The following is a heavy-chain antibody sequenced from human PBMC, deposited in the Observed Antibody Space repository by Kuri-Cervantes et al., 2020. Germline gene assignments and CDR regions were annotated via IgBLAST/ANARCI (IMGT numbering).Heavy chain of an antibody. J-gene: IGHJ6*02. V-gene: IGHV1-2*02. CDR3: ARGWNHTTTYYYYYGMDV. CDR1: GYTFTGYY. Sequence: ASVKVSCKASGYTFTGYYMHWVRQAPGQGLEWMGWINPNSGGTNYAQKFQGRVTITADESTSTAYMELSSLRSEDTAVYYCARGWNHTTTYYYYYGMDVWGQGTTVTVSS. D-gene: IGHD1-14*01. CDR2: INPNSGGT.